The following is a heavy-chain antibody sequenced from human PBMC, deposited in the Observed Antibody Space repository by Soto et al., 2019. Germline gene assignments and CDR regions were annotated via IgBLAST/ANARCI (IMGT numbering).Heavy chain of an antibody. Sequence: SETLSLTCAVSGGSISSGGYSWSWIRQPPGKGLEWIGYIYHSGSTYYNPSLKSRVTISVDRSKNQFSLKLSSVTAADTAVYYCARVFYDSSDYYSVHFDYWGQGTLVTVSS. J-gene: IGHJ4*02. CDR1: GGSISSGGYS. CDR2: IYHSGST. CDR3: ARVFYDSSDYYSVHFDY. D-gene: IGHD3-22*01. V-gene: IGHV4-30-2*01.